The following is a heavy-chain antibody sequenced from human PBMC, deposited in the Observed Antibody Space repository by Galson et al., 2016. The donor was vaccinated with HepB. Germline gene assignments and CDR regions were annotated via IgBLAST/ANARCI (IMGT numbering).Heavy chain of an antibody. V-gene: IGHV1-2*02. D-gene: IGHD3-10*01. CDR3: ARATGIRIRGLVNIPRGKSYYYYGMDV. CDR2: INPNRGDT. J-gene: IGHJ6*02. Sequence: SVKVSCKASGYTFTDYYMHWVRQAPGQGLEWMGWINPNRGDTSYTQKFQGRVTMTRDTSISTAYMELSRVTSDDTAVYYCARATGIRIRGLVNIPRGKSYYYYGMDVWGLGTTVTVSS. CDR1: GYTFTDYY.